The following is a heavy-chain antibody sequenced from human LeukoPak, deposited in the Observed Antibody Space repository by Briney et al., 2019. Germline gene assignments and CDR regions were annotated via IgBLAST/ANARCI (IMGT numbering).Heavy chain of an antibody. CDR2: ISGSGGST. CDR1: GDSISSSSYY. Sequence: PSETLSLTCTVSGDSISSSSYYWGWIRQPPGKGLEWVSAISGSGGSTYYADSVKGRFTISRDNSKNTLYLQMNSLRAEDTAVYYCAKGPDTAYFWGDYWGQGTLVTVSS. CDR3: AKGPDTAYFWGDY. D-gene: IGHD5-18*01. V-gene: IGHV3-23*01. J-gene: IGHJ4*02.